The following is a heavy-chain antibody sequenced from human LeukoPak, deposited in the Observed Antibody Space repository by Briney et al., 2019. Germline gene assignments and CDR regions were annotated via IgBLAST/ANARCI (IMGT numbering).Heavy chain of an antibody. J-gene: IGHJ4*02. Sequence: PGGSLRLSCAASGFTFSSYWMSWVRQAPGKGLEWVANIKQDGSEKYYVDSVKGRFTISRDNAKNSLYLQMNSLRAEDTAVYYCARDDPPYDSSGYYYVGGLFDYWGQGTLVTVSS. CDR1: GFTFSSYW. V-gene: IGHV3-7*01. CDR2: IKQDGSEK. CDR3: ARDDPPYDSSGYYYVGGLFDY. D-gene: IGHD3-22*01.